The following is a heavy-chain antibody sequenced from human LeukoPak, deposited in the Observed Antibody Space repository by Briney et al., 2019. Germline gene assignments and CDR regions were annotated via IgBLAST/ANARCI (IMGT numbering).Heavy chain of an antibody. V-gene: IGHV1-2*02. CDR1: GYTFTDYF. CDR2: XXPTIGDA. D-gene: IGHD2-21*02. CDR3: ARMALDGGDSIGFDS. J-gene: IGHJ5*01. Sequence: GASVKVSCKASGYTFTDYFIHWVRQAPGQGLXXXXXXXPTIGDASYAQKFQDRVTMTRDRSINTAYMELSRLTSDDTAVYYCARMALDGGDSIGFDSWGQGTLVTVSS.